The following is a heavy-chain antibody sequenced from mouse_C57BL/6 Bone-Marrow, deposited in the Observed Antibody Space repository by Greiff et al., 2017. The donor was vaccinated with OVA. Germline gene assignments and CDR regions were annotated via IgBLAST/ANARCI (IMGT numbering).Heavy chain of an antibody. Sequence: EVKLMESGGGLVKPGGSLKLSCAASGFTFSSYTMSWVRQTPEKRLEWVATISGGGGNPYSPDSVKGRFTISRDNAKNTLYLQMSSLRAEDTALYYCARQFTTEYYVDYWGQGTTLTVSS. V-gene: IGHV5-9*01. CDR3: ARQFTTEYYVDY. J-gene: IGHJ2*01. CDR2: ISGGGGNP. D-gene: IGHD1-1*01. CDR1: GFTFSSYT.